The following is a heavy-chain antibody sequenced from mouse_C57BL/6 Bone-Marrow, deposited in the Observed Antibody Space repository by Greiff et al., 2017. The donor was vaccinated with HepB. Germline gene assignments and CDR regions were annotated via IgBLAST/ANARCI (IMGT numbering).Heavy chain of an antibody. CDR2: INPGSGGT. Sequence: VQLQQSGAELVRPGTSVKVSCKASGYAFTNYLIEWVKQRPGQGLEWIGVINPGSGGTNYNEKFKGKATLTADKSSSTAYMQLSSLTSEDSAVYFCARSGKDYYAMDYWGQGTSVTVSS. J-gene: IGHJ4*01. CDR3: ARSGKDYYAMDY. CDR1: GYAFTNYL. V-gene: IGHV1-54*01. D-gene: IGHD3-1*01.